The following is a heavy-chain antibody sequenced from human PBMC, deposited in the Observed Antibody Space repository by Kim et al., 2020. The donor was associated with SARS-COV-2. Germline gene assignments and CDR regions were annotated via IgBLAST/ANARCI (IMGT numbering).Heavy chain of an antibody. Sequence: ASVKVSCKASGYTFTSYGISWVRQAPGQGLEWMGWISAYNGNTNYAQKLQGRVTMTTDTSTSTAYMELRSLRSDDTAVYYCARDQLLWFGATKRSYGMDVWGQGTTVTVSS. V-gene: IGHV1-18*01. D-gene: IGHD3-10*01. J-gene: IGHJ6*02. CDR2: ISAYNGNT. CDR3: ARDQLLWFGATKRSYGMDV. CDR1: GYTFTSYG.